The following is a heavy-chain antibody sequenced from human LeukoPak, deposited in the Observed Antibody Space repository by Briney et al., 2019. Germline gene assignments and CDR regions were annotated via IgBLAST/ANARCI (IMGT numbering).Heavy chain of an antibody. V-gene: IGHV3-48*03. CDR3: ARSPTGSGWYYFDY. J-gene: IGHJ4*02. D-gene: IGHD6-19*01. CDR2: ISSSGSII. CDR1: GFTFSSYE. Sequence: GGSLRLSCAASGFTFSSYEMNWVRQAPGKGLEWVSYISSSGSIIYYADSVKGRFTISRDNAKNSLYLQMNSLRAEDTAVYYCARSPTGSGWYYFDYWGQGTLVTVSS.